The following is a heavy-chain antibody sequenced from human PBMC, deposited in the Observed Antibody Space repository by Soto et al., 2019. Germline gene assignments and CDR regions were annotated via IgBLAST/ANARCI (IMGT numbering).Heavy chain of an antibody. CDR2: IIPILGIA. CDR3: ARDEGDYVPYSYGMDV. D-gene: IGHD4-17*01. V-gene: IGHV1-69*08. J-gene: IGHJ6*02. CDR1: GGTFSSYT. Sequence: QVQLVQSGAEVKKPGSSVKVSCKASGGTFSSYTISWVRQAPGQGLEWMGRIIPILGIANYAQKFQGRVTISADKSTSTAYMELSSLRSEDTAVYYCARDEGDYVPYSYGMDVWGQGTTVTVSS.